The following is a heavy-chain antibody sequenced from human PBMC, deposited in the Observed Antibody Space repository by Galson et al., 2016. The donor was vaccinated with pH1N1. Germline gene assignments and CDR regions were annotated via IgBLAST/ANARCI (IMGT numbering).Heavy chain of an antibody. D-gene: IGHD2-21*01. CDR3: ARIIRHSSALDP. Sequence: SVKVSCKASGYTFTGHYMHWVRQAPGRGLEWMGWINPENGDTKYAQKFKDRVTMTRDKSNSTAYMEVNRLTSDDTAVYYCARIIRHSSALDPWGQGTLVTVSS. CDR1: GYTFTGHY. J-gene: IGHJ5*02. CDR2: INPENGDT. V-gene: IGHV1-2*02.